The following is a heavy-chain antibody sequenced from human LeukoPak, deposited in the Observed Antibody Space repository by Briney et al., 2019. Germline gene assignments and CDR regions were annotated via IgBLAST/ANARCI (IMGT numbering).Heavy chain of an antibody. J-gene: IGHJ6*03. Sequence: SETLSLTCTVSGGSISSYYWSWIRQPPGKGLEWIGYIYYSGSTNYNPSLKSRDTISVDTSKNQFSLKLSSVTAADTAVYYCARGREGYSYGWGYYYYYMDVWGKGTTVTVSS. CDR2: IYYSGST. CDR3: ARGREGYSYGWGYYYYYMDV. CDR1: GGSISSYY. V-gene: IGHV4-59*01. D-gene: IGHD5-18*01.